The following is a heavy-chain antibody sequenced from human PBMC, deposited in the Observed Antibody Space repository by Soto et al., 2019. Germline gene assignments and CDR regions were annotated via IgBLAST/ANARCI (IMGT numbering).Heavy chain of an antibody. CDR1: GYTFTSYA. CDR2: INAGNGNT. CDR3: ASSSGSYWQLGY. Sequence: QVQLVQSGAEVKKPGASVKVSCKASGYTFTSYAMHWVRQAPGQRLEWMGWINAGNGNTKYSQKFQGRVTLTRDTSASTAYMELSSLRSEATAVYYCASSSGSYWQLGYWGQGTLVTVSS. D-gene: IGHD1-26*01. V-gene: IGHV1-3*01. J-gene: IGHJ4*02.